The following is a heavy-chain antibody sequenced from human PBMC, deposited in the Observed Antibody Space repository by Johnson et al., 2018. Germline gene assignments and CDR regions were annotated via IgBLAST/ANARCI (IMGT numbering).Heavy chain of an antibody. CDR2: ISGDGIST. V-gene: IGHV3-64*07. J-gene: IGHJ1*01. Sequence: QLVESGGGLVQPGGSLRLACAASGFTFSSYAMHWVRQAPGKGLEYVSGISGDGISTFYADSLKGRFTISRDNSKNTLYLQMGSLRTEDMAVYFCARDRAAVAGIGYFQYWGQGTLVTVSS. CDR1: GFTFSSYA. D-gene: IGHD6-19*01. CDR3: ARDRAAVAGIGYFQY.